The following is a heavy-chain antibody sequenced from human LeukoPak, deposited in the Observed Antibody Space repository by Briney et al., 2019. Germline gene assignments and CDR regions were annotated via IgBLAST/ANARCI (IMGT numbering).Heavy chain of an antibody. CDR3: ARGEYSGSTYYFDY. CDR2: INHSGST. J-gene: IGHJ4*02. D-gene: IGHD1-26*01. V-gene: IGHV4-34*01. CDR1: GGSFSGYY. Sequence: SQTLSLTCAVYGGSFSGYYWSWIRQPPGKGLEWIGEINHSGSTNYNPSLKSRVTISVDTSKNQFSLKLSSVTAADTAVYYCARGEYSGSTYYFDYWGQGTLVTVSS.